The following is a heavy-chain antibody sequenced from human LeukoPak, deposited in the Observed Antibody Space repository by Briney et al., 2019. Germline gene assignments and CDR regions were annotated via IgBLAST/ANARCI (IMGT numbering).Heavy chain of an antibody. CDR1: GFTLSSYW. CDR3: ARGERHAFDI. CDR2: INSDGSGT. J-gene: IGHJ3*02. V-gene: IGHV3-74*01. Sequence: GGSLRVSCAASGFTLSSYWMHWVRQVPGNGLVWVSRINSDGSGTSDADSVKGRFTISRDNAKNTLYLQMNSLRAEDTAVYYCARGERHAFDIWGQGTMVTVSS.